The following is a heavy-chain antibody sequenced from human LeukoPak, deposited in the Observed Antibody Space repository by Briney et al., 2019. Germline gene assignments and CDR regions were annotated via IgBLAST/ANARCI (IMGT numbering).Heavy chain of an antibody. V-gene: IGHV4-34*01. Sequence: PSETLSLTCAVYGGSFSGYYWSWIRQPPGKGLEWIGEINHSGSTNYNPSLKSRVTISVDTSRNQFSLRLTSVTAADTAVYYCARAPIAARHIYYNYYMDVWGKGTTVIVSS. J-gene: IGHJ6*03. CDR3: ARAPIAARHIYYNYYMDV. D-gene: IGHD6-6*01. CDR2: INHSGST. CDR1: GGSFSGYY.